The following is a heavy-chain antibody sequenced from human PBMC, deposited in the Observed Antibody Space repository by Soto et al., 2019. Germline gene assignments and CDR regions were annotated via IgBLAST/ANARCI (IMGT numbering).Heavy chain of an antibody. J-gene: IGHJ6*02. Sequence: QVQRVQSRAEVKNPGASVKVSCKASGYSFTRYGIAWARQAPGQGRGGMGWINTYNGNTNYAQNRQGRVTLTTDTSTSTAYMELTSLRSNDTAIYYCAMVDVYVTPSPQDVWGQGTTVIVSS. CDR2: INTYNGNT. CDR1: GYSFTRYG. CDR3: AMVDVYVTPSPQDV. V-gene: IGHV1-18*01. D-gene: IGHD3-16*01.